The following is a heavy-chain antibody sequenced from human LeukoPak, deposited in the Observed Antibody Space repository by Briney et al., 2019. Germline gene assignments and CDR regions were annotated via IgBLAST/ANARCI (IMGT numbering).Heavy chain of an antibody. V-gene: IGHV4-61*02. CDR1: GGFISSGNNY. D-gene: IGHD3-10*01. J-gene: IGHJ4*02. CDR2: VSTRGST. Sequence: SETLSLTCTVSGGFISSGNNYWNWLRQPAGKGLEWIGRVSTRGSTNYNPSLKSRVNISIDTSKNQFSLKLSSVTAADTAVYYCARDPNPYGSGAFDYWGQGTLVIVSA. CDR3: ARDPNPYGSGAFDY.